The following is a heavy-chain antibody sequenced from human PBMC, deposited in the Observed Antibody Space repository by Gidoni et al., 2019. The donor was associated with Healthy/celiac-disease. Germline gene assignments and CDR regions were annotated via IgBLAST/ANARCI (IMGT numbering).Heavy chain of an antibody. CDR2: RWYDGSNK. J-gene: IGHJ3*02. CDR3: ARAYSSCWGLDAFDI. Sequence: QVQIVESGGGVVQPGRSLRLSCAAYGFTFSSYGMHWVRQAPGKGLEWVAVRWYDGSNKYYADSVKGRFTISRDNSKNTLYLQMNSLRAEDTAVYYCARAYSSCWGLDAFDIWGQGTMVTVSS. CDR1: GFTFSSYG. V-gene: IGHV3-33*01. D-gene: IGHD6-19*01.